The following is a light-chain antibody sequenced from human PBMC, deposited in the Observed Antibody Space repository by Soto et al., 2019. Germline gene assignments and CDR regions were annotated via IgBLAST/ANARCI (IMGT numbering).Light chain of an antibody. Sequence: EIMLTQSPGTLSLSPGERATLSCRASQSVYNNYLAWYQQKPGQTPRLLVNGASNRATGIPDRFSGGGSGTDFTLTISSLEPEDFAVYYCQQYGLPPHSFGQGTRVEIK. CDR1: QSVYNNY. CDR2: GAS. V-gene: IGKV3-20*01. CDR3: QQYGLPPHS. J-gene: IGKJ2*01.